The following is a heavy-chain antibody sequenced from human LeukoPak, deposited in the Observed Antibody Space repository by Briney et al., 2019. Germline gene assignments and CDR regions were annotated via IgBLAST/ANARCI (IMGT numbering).Heavy chain of an antibody. CDR3: ARDLYSSSWYGYWFDP. Sequence: GGSLRLSCAASGFTFSSYSMNWVRQAPGKGLEWVSSISSSSSYIYYADSVKGRFTISRDNAKNSLYLQMNSLRAEDTAVYYCARDLYSSSWYGYWFDPWGQGTLVTVSS. J-gene: IGHJ5*02. D-gene: IGHD6-13*01. CDR2: ISSSSSYI. V-gene: IGHV3-21*01. CDR1: GFTFSSYS.